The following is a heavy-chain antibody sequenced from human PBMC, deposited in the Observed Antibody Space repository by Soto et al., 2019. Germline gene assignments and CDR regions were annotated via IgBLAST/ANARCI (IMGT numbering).Heavy chain of an antibody. Sequence: ASVKVSCKASGYTFTSYAMHWVRQAPGQRLEWMGWINAGNGNTKYSQKFQGRVTITRDTSASTAYMELSSLRSEDTAVYYCARDQTSPDLYYYYYYMDVWGKGTTVTVSS. CDR3: ARDQTSPDLYYYYYYMDV. V-gene: IGHV1-3*01. J-gene: IGHJ6*03. CDR1: GYTFTSYA. CDR2: INAGNGNT.